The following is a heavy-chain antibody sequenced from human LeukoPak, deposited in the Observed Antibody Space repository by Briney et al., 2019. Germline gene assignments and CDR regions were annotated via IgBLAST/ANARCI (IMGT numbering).Heavy chain of an antibody. D-gene: IGHD3-10*01. CDR3: ARPSGGTRTDYLDY. CDR1: GYTFTNYG. J-gene: IGHJ4*02. CDR2: ISAYNGNT. Sequence: ASVKVSCKASGYTFTNYGISWMRQAPGQGLEWMGWISAYNGNTNYAQKLQGRVTMTTDTSTSTAYMELRSLRSDDTAVYYCARPSGGTRTDYLDYWGQGTLVTVSS. V-gene: IGHV1-18*01.